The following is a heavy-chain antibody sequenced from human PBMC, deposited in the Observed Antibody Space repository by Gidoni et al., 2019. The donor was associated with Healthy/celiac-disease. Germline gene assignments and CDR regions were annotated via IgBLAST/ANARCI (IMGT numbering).Heavy chain of an antibody. V-gene: IGHV3-9*01. D-gene: IGHD3-22*01. CDR3: AKDRGHYYDSSGPVFDY. Sequence: GISRNSGSIGYADSVKGRFTISRDNAKNSLYLQMNSLRAEDTALYYCAKDRGHYYDSSGPVFDYWGQGTLVTVSS. CDR2: ISRNSGSI. J-gene: IGHJ4*02.